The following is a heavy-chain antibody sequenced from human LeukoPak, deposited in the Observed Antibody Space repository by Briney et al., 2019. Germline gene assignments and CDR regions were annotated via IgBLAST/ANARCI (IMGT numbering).Heavy chain of an antibody. CDR1: GYTFTGYY. CDR3: ATERLRSLYCFDY. Sequence: ASVKVSCKASGYTFTGYYMHWVRQAPGQGLEWMGWINPNSGGTNYAQKFQGRDTMTRDTSINTAYMELSRLRSDDTAVYYCATERLRSLYCFDYWGQGTLVTVSS. V-gene: IGHV1-2*02. D-gene: IGHD4-17*01. J-gene: IGHJ4*02. CDR2: INPNSGGT.